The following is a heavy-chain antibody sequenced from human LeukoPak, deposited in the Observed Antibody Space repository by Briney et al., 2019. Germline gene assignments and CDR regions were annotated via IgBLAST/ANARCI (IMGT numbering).Heavy chain of an antibody. CDR2: ISGSGGST. V-gene: IGHV3-23*01. Sequence: GGSLKLSWPASGFTFSSYSISWVRQAPGKGLEWVSAISGSGGSTYYADSVKGRFTLYRDNSKNTLYLQINSLRAEDTAVYYCAKDCLEYSYGPDYWGQGTLVTVSS. CDR3: AKDCLEYSYGPDY. CDR1: GFTFSSYS. D-gene: IGHD5-18*01. J-gene: IGHJ4*02.